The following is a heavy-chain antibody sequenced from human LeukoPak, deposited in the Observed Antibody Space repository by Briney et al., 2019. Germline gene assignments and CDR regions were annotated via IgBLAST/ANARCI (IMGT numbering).Heavy chain of an antibody. V-gene: IGHV3-21*01. CDR3: ARRAPSHDFDD. CDR1: GFTFSSYS. Sequence: KSGGSLRLSCAASGFTFSSYSMNWVRQAPGKGLEWVSSISSSSSYIYYADSVKGRFTISRDNAKNSLYLQMNSLRVEDTALYYCARRAPSHDFDDWGQGTLVTVSS. J-gene: IGHJ4*02. CDR2: ISSSSSYI.